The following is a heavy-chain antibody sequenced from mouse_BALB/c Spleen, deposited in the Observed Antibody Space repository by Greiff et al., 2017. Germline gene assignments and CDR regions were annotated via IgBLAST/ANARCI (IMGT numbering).Heavy chain of an antibody. Sequence: EVQLQESGAELVKPGASVKLSCTASGFNIKDTYMHWVKQRPEQGLEWIGRIDPANGNTKYDPKFQGKATITADTSSNTAYLQLSSLTSEDTAVYYCAITTAPASWFAYWGQGTLVTVSA. V-gene: IGHV14-3*02. CDR3: AITTAPASWFAY. CDR2: IDPANGNT. J-gene: IGHJ3*01. D-gene: IGHD1-2*01. CDR1: GFNIKDTY.